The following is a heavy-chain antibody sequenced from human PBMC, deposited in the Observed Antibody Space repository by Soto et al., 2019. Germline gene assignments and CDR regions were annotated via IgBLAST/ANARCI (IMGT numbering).Heavy chain of an antibody. Sequence: PSETLSLTCTVSGGSISSSSYYWGWIRQPPGKGLEWIGSIYYSGSTYYNPSLKSRVTISVDTSKNQFSLKLSSVTAADTAVYYCAKAIVVVVAAPDAFDIWGQGTMVTVSS. CDR2: IYYSGST. CDR3: AKAIVVVVAAPDAFDI. D-gene: IGHD2-15*01. J-gene: IGHJ3*02. CDR1: GGSISSSSYY. V-gene: IGHV4-39*01.